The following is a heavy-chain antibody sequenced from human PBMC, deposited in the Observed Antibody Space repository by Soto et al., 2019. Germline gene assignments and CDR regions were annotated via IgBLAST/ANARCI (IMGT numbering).Heavy chain of an antibody. CDR3: ARMYYGGSGSYARLFDP. J-gene: IGHJ5*02. D-gene: IGHD3-10*01. CDR1: GGSFSGYY. CDR2: INHSGST. Sequence: SETLSLTCAVYGGSFSGYYWSWIRQPPGKGLEWIGEINHSGSTNYNPSLKSRVTISVDTSKNQFSLKLSSVTAADTAAYYCARMYYGGSGSYARLFDPWGQG. V-gene: IGHV4-34*01.